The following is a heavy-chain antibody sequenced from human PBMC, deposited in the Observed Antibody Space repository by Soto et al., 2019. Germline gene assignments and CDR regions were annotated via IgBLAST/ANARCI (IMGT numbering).Heavy chain of an antibody. CDR3: ARSIVGATLGYFDY. CDR2: IYYSGST. D-gene: IGHD1-26*01. CDR1: GGSISSSRYY. V-gene: IGHV4-39*01. Sequence: SETLSLTCTASGGSISSSRYYWGWIRQPPGKGLEWIGSIYYSGSTYYNPSLKSRVTISVDTSKNQFSLKLSSVTAADTAVYYCARSIVGATLGYFDYWGQGTLVTVSS. J-gene: IGHJ4*02.